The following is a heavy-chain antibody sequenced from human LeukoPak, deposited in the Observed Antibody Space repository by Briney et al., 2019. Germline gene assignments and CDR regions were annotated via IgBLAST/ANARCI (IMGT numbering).Heavy chain of an antibody. CDR3: ARGIRGTVTAYYYYYGVDV. V-gene: IGHV4-59*01. CDR1: GGSISPYY. J-gene: IGHJ6*02. D-gene: IGHD4-11*01. CDR2: IYYSGST. Sequence: PSETLSLTCTVSGGSISPYYWSWIRQPPGKGLEWIGYIYYSGSTNYNPSLKSRVTISVDTSKNQFSLKLSSVTAADTAVYYCARGIRGTVTAYYYYYGVDVWGQGTTVTVSS.